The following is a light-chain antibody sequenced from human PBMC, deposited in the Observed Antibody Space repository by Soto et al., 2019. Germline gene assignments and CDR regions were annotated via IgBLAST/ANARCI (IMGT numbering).Light chain of an antibody. Sequence: DIQMTQSPSTLSASVGDRVTITCRASQSISSWLAWYQQKPGKAPKLLIYDASSLESGVPSRFSGSGPGTEFTLTISSLQPDDFATYYCQQDNSYSPYTFGQGTKLEIK. CDR3: QQDNSYSPYT. J-gene: IGKJ2*01. CDR1: QSISSW. CDR2: DAS. V-gene: IGKV1-5*01.